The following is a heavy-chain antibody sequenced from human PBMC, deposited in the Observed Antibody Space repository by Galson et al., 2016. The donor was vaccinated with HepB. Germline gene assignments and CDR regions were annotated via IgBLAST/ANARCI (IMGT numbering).Heavy chain of an antibody. CDR1: GFTFRNYG. V-gene: IGHV3-30*18. D-gene: IGHD4-11*01. J-gene: IGHJ6*02. CDR2: ISYSGSVK. Sequence: SLRLSCAASGFTFRNYGIHWVRQSPGKGLEWVALISYSGSVKLYADSVKGRFTVSRDNSENTAYAQMNSLSAEDTAVYHCAKGETSDYSNSLDGLDVWGRGTTVIVS. CDR3: AKGETSDYSNSLDGLDV.